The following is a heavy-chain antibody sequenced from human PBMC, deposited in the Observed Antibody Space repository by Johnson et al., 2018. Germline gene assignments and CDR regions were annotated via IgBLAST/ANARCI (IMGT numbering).Heavy chain of an antibody. Sequence: EVQLLESGGGLAQPGRSLGLCCTASGFRFDDYAMHWVRQAPGKGLEWVSGISWDSGSIGYVDSVEGRFTISREHAKNSLYLQMNSLRAGDTALYYCAKDKVVAVERPYYYGMDVWGQGTTVTVSS. CDR2: ISWDSGSI. CDR3: AKDKVVAVERPYYYGMDV. V-gene: IGHV3-9*01. D-gene: IGHD6-19*01. CDR1: GFRFDDYA. J-gene: IGHJ6*02.